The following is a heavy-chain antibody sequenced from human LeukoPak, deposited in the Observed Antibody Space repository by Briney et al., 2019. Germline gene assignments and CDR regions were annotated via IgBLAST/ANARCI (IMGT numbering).Heavy chain of an antibody. CDR1: GFTFSYYA. Sequence: PGGSLRLSCAASGFTFSYYAMTWVRRAPGKGLEWVSTISSGGGGPRYYAASVTGRFTISRANSKNTLYLQMNSLRAEDAAVYFCAKNSGYSWQYFFDFWGQGTLVTVSS. D-gene: IGHD6-25*01. CDR2: ISSGGGGPR. J-gene: IGHJ4*02. CDR3: AKNSGYSWQYFFDF. V-gene: IGHV3-23*01.